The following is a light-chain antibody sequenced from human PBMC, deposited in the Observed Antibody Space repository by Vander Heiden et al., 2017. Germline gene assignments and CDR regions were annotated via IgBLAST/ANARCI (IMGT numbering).Light chain of an antibody. V-gene: IGLV3-1*01. Sequence: YDLTQPPSVSVPPGQKASITCSGDNLGDKYIAWYQQKPGQSPLLVIYQDSKRPSGIPERFSGSNSGSTATLTISGTQTLDESDYYCQAWDTSTLVFGGGTKLTVL. CDR3: QAWDTSTLV. CDR2: QDS. CDR1: NLGDKY. J-gene: IGLJ2*01.